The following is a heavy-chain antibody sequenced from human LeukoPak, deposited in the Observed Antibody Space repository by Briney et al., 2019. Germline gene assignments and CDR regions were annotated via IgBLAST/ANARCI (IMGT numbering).Heavy chain of an antibody. CDR3: AGMEVTGGY. CDR2: ISWNSGSI. Sequence: GRSLRLSCAASGFTFDDYAMHWVRQASGKGLEWVSGISWNSGSIGYADSVKGRFTISRDNAKNSLYLQMNSLRAEDTAVYYCAGMEVTGGYWGQGTLVTVSS. V-gene: IGHV3-9*01. J-gene: IGHJ4*02. CDR1: GFTFDDYA. D-gene: IGHD5-18*01.